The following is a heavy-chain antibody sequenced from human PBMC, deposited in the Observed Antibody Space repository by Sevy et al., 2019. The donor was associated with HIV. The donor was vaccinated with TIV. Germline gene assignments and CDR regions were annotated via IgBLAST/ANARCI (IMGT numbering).Heavy chain of an antibody. Sequence: GGSLRLSCAASGFTFSSHAMHWVRQAPGKGLEWVAVIAYDGSSKYYADSVKGRFTISRDDSKNTLYLQMNSLRAGDTAVYYCARDGGYSVNFFPSGYWGQGTLVTVSS. D-gene: IGHD3-10*02. CDR3: ARDGGYSVNFFPSGY. CDR1: GFTFSSHA. V-gene: IGHV3-30-3*01. CDR2: IAYDGSSK. J-gene: IGHJ4*02.